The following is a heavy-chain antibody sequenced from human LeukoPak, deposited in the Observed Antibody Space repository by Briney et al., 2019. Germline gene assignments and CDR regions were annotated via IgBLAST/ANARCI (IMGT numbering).Heavy chain of an antibody. V-gene: IGHV4-59*08. Sequence: SETLSLTCTVSGGSISSYYWSWIRQPPGKGLEWIGYIYYSGGTNYNPSLKSRVTISVDTSKNQFSLKLSSVTAADTAVYYCARHIVGATFDPWGQGTLVTVSS. J-gene: IGHJ5*02. CDR2: IYYSGGT. CDR3: ARHIVGATFDP. CDR1: GGSISSYY. D-gene: IGHD1-26*01.